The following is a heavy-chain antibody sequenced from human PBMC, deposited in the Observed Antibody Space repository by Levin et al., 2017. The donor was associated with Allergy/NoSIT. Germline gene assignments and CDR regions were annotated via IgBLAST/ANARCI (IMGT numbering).Heavy chain of an antibody. V-gene: IGHV3-21*01. J-gene: IGHJ4*02. CDR1: GFMFSGYG. Sequence: SCAASGFMFSGYGMNWVRQAPGKGLEWISSISSSSSNIYQADSVKGRFTISRDNAKNSLYLQMNSLRAEDTALYYCAILETVATRAYWGQGTLVTVSS. CDR2: ISSSSSNI. CDR3: AILETVATRAY. D-gene: IGHD5-12*01.